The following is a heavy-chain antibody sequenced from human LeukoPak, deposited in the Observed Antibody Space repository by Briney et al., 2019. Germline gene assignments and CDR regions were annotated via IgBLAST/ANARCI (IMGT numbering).Heavy chain of an antibody. CDR2: IIPIFGTA. V-gene: IGHV1-69*13. Sequence: SVKVSCKASGGTFSSYAISWVRQAPGQGLEWMGGIIPIFGTANYAQKFQGRVTITADEPTSTAYMELSSLRSEDTAVYYCAREGYCSRTSCCGYYWGQGTLVTVSS. J-gene: IGHJ4*02. CDR3: AREGYCSRTSCCGYY. CDR1: GGTFSSYA. D-gene: IGHD2-2*01.